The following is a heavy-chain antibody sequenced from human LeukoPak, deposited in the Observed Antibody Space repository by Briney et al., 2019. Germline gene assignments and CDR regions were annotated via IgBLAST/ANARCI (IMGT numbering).Heavy chain of an antibody. D-gene: IGHD1-14*01. Sequence: PSETLSLTCTVSGGSISSYYWSWIRQPPGKGLEWIGYIYHSGSTYYNPSLKSRVTISVDRSKNQFSLKLSSVTAADTAVYYCSSLTTSPVAFDIWGKGTMVTVSS. CDR2: IYHSGST. CDR3: SSLTTSPVAFDI. CDR1: GGSISSYY. V-gene: IGHV4-59*04. J-gene: IGHJ3*02.